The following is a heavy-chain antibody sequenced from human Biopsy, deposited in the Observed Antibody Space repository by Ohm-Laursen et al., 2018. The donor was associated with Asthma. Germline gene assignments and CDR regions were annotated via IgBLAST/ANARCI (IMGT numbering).Heavy chain of an antibody. Sequence: LSLTCAASGFAVSRDHMFWVRQPPGKGLEWVSVIYSGGGTYYADSVQGRVTISRDNSKNTLSLQMNSLRAEDTAVYYCARAYGGSFFSGSFDIWGQGTMVTVSS. CDR2: IYSGGGT. CDR1: GFAVSRDH. J-gene: IGHJ3*02. D-gene: IGHD4-23*01. V-gene: IGHV3-53*01. CDR3: ARAYGGSFFSGSFDI.